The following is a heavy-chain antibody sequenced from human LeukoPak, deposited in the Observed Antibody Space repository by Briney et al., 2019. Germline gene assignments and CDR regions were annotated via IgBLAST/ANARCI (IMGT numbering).Heavy chain of an antibody. CDR2: IYTSGST. J-gene: IGHJ6*02. CDR3: ARGSVYYYGMDV. Sequence: PSQTLSLTCTVSGGSISSGSYYWSWIRQPAGKGLEWIGRIYTSGSTNYNPSLKSRVTIPVDTSKNQFSLKLSSVTAADTAVYYCARGSVYYYGMDVWGQGTTVTVSS. V-gene: IGHV4-61*02. CDR1: GGSISSGSYY.